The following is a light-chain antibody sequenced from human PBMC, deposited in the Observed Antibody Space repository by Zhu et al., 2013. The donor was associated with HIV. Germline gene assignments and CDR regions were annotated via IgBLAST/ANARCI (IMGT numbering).Light chain of an antibody. CDR3: QHFSNYLWT. CDR2: AAS. CDR1: QGIAYF. V-gene: IGKV1-17*03. Sequence: DIQMAQSPSVTSASVGDTISITCRASQGIAYFLGWYQVKPGKIPSRLIFAASTLQRGVPSRFSGHGSGTEFTLTISSLHPDDFATYYCQHFSNYLWTFGPGTKVEIK. J-gene: IGKJ1*01.